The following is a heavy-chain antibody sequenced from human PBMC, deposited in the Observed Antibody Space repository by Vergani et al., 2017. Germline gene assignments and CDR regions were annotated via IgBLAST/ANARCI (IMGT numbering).Heavy chain of an antibody. Sequence: QVQLVESGGGLVKPGGSLRLSCAASGFTFSDHYMSWVRQAPGKGLEWISYMSSGDSIYYADSVKGRFTVSRDNTKNALYLQMNSLRAEDTAVYYCARETDTGSSVSYNYYAMDVWGQGTTVPSP. V-gene: IGHV3-11*04. J-gene: IGHJ6*02. CDR1: GFTFSDHY. CDR3: ARETDTGSSVSYNYYAMDV. D-gene: IGHD3-9*01. CDR2: MSSGDSI.